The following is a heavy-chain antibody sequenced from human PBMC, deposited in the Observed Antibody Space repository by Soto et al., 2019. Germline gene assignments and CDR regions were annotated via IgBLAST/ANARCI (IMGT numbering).Heavy chain of an antibody. CDR1: GGSISSGDYY. Sequence: QGQLQESGPGLVKPSQTLSLTCTVSGGSISSGDYYWSWIRQPPGKGLEWIGYIYYSGSTYYNPSLNSRVTISVDTSKNQVSLKLSSVTAADTAVYYCARGTTRSWFDPWGQGTLVTVSS. CDR2: IYYSGST. J-gene: IGHJ5*02. CDR3: ARGTTRSWFDP. V-gene: IGHV4-30-4*01. D-gene: IGHD4-17*01.